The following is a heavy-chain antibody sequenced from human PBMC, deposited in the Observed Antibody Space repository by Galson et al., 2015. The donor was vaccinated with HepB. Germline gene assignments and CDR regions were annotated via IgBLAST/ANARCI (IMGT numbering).Heavy chain of an antibody. CDR3: ARDMPVGAIYYFDY. J-gene: IGHJ4*02. D-gene: IGHD1-26*01. CDR1: GFTFSDYY. Sequence: SLRLSCAASGFTFSDYYMSWIRQAPGKGLEWVSYISSSSSYTNYADSVKGRFTISRDNAKNSLYLQMNSLRAEDTAVYYCARDMPVGAIYYFDYWGQGTLVTVSS. V-gene: IGHV3-11*06. CDR2: ISSSSSYT.